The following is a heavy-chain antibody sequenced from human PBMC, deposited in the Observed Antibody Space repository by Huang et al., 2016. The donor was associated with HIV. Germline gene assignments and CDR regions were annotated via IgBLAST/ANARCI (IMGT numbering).Heavy chain of an antibody. CDR3: ARDIAIFGEPLDS. D-gene: IGHD3-3*01. V-gene: IGHV4-39*01. CDR1: GVSVTRSPWY. J-gene: IGHJ4*02. Sequence: QPRLQESGPGLVKPSETLSLTCTVSGVSVTRSPWYWVWVRQSPGKGLEGIASINYGGSTYYKAALKSRLTTSLDTSKNQFSLKLTSVTAADTAVYFWARDIAIFGEPLDSWGQGTAVTVSS. CDR2: INYGGST.